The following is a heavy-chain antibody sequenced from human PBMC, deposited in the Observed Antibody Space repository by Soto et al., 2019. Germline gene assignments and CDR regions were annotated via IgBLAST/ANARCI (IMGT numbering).Heavy chain of an antibody. CDR2: IDPSDSYT. CDR3: GRHVRIAAADFDY. J-gene: IGHJ4*02. V-gene: IGHV5-10-1*01. CDR1: GYSFTSYW. Sequence: LGESLKISCKGSGYSFTSYWISWVRQMPGKGLEWMGRIDPSDSYTNYSPSFQGHVTISVDKSISTAYVQWSSLRASDTAIYYCGRHVRIAAADFDYWGQGTLVTVSS. D-gene: IGHD6-13*01.